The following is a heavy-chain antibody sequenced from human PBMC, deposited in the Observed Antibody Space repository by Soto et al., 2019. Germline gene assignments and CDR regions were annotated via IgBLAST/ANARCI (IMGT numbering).Heavy chain of an antibody. CDR3: AKDRDTYYDFWSGYTDAFDI. D-gene: IGHD3-3*01. Sequence: GSLRLSCAASGFTFSSYAMSWVRQAPGKGLEWVSAISGSGGSTYYADSVKGRFTISRDNSKNTLYLQMNSLRAEDTAVYYCAKDRDTYYDFWSGYTDAFDIWGQGTMVTVSS. CDR2: ISGSGGST. J-gene: IGHJ3*02. CDR1: GFTFSSYA. V-gene: IGHV3-23*01.